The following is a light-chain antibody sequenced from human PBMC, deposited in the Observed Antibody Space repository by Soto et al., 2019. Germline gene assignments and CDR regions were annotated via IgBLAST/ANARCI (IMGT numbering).Light chain of an antibody. CDR2: TAS. J-gene: IGKJ1*01. CDR3: QQYNSYWT. CDR1: QGVGSW. Sequence: DIQMTQSPSSVSASVGDRVTITCRASQGVGSWLAWYQQKPGKAPKLLIYTASTLQSGVPSRFRGSGSGTEFTLTISSLQPDDFATYYCQQYNSYWTFGQGTKVDIK. V-gene: IGKV1D-16*01.